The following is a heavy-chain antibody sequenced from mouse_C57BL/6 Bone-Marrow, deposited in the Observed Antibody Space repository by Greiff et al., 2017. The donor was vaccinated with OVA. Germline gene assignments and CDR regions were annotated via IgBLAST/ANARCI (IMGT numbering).Heavy chain of an antibody. J-gene: IGHJ3*01. CDR1: GYTFTSYW. V-gene: IGHV1-59*01. Sequence: QVQLQQPGAELVRPGTSVKLSCTASGYTFTSYWMHWVKQRPEQGLEWIGVIDPSDSYTNYTPKFKGKATITVDTSSSTAYMQLSSLTSEDSAVYYCAGELRPDWFAYWGQGTLVTVSA. D-gene: IGHD3-2*02. CDR2: IDPSDSYT. CDR3: AGELRPDWFAY.